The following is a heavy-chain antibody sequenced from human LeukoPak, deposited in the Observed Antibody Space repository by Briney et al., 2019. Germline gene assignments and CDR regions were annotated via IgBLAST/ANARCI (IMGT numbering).Heavy chain of an antibody. J-gene: IGHJ4*02. V-gene: IGHV3-23*01. D-gene: IGHD2-2*01. Sequence: GGSLRLSCAASGLIFSNHAMSWVRQAPGKGLEWVSVISGSGTYTYYADSVKGRFTISRDNYKKTLYLQMNSLRVEDTAVYYCAKSPPAVVVPATIYFDSWGQGTLLTVSS. CDR3: AKSPPAVVVPATIYFDS. CDR2: ISGSGTYT. CDR1: GLIFSNHA.